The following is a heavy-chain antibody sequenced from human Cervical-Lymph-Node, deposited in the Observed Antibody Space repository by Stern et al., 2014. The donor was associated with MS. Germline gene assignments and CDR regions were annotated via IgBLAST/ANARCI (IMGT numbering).Heavy chain of an antibody. V-gene: IGHV4-61*02. CDR2: LYSSGST. CDR3: ARGNYDVLTDNGGHGFDI. J-gene: IGHJ3*02. Sequence: QLQLQESGPGLVKPSQTLSLTCTVSGGSISSGNYYWSWIRQPAGEGLEWIGRLYSSGSTQYNPPLKSRVTISAVTSTNQVSLRLSSVTAADTAVYYCARGNYDVLTDNGGHGFDIWGQGTMVTVSS. CDR1: GGSISSGNYY. D-gene: IGHD3-9*01.